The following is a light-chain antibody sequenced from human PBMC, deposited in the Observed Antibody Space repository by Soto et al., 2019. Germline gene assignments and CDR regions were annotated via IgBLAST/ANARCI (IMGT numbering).Light chain of an antibody. Sequence: DVVLTPSPLSLPVTLGQPASISCRSSQSLVHSDGIFYLNWFQQRPGQSPRRLIYKVSNRDYGVPDRFSGSGSGTDFTLEISRVEAEDVGVYYCMQGSHWPYTFGQGTKLEIK. CDR3: MQGSHWPYT. V-gene: IGKV2-30*02. CDR1: QSLVHSDGIFY. J-gene: IGKJ2*01. CDR2: KVS.